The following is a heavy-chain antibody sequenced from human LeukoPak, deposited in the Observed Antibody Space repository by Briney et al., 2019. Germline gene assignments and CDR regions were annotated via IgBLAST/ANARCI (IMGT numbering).Heavy chain of an antibody. V-gene: IGHV5-51*01. CDR3: ARGLGYCSDTRCNLFDS. J-gene: IGHJ5*01. CDR1: GYSFTIYW. D-gene: IGHD2-2*01. Sequence: GESLKISCKGSGYSFTIYWIAWVRQMPGKGLEWMGIIYHGDSDTRYSPSFQGQVTISADKSISTAYLQWSSLKASDTAMYYCARGLGYCSDTRCNLFDSWGQGTLVTVSS. CDR2: IYHGDSDT.